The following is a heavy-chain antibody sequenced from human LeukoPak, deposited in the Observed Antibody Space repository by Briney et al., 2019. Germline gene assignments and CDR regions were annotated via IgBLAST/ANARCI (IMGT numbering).Heavy chain of an antibody. CDR3: ARRAGAYSHPYDY. V-gene: IGHV3-53*01. CDR2: IYSDTT. D-gene: IGHD4/OR15-4a*01. CDR1: GFTVSSNS. J-gene: IGHJ4*02. Sequence: GGSLRLSCTVSGFTVSSNSMSWVRQAPGKGLEWVSFIYSDTTHYSDSVKGRFTISRDNSKNTLYLQMNSLRAEDTAVYYCARRAGAYSHPYDYWGQGTLVTVSS.